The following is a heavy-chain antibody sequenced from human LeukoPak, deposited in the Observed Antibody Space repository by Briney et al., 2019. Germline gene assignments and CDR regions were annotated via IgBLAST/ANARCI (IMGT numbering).Heavy chain of an antibody. Sequence: PGGSLRLSCAASGFTFSSHAMSWVRQAPGKGLEWASGISTGGGSTYYADSVKGRFTISRDNSKNTLYLQMNSLRAEDTAVYYCATGGTRKTYDYVWGSYRLADYWGQGTLVTVSS. J-gene: IGHJ4*02. CDR2: ISTGGGST. CDR3: ATGGTRKTYDYVWGSYRLADY. V-gene: IGHV3-23*01. CDR1: GFTFSSHA. D-gene: IGHD3-16*02.